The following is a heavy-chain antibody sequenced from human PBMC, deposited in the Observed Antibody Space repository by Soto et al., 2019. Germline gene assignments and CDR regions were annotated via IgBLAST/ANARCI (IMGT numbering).Heavy chain of an antibody. CDR2: ISGSGGST. Sequence: ASVKVSCKASGFTFSSYAMSWVRQAPGKGLEWVSAISGSGGSTYYADSVKGRFTISRDNSKNTLYLQMNSLRAEDTAVYYCAKGITMIANWGQGTLVTVSS. V-gene: IGHV3-23*01. CDR3: AKGITMIAN. J-gene: IGHJ4*02. CDR1: GFTFSSYA. D-gene: IGHD3-22*01.